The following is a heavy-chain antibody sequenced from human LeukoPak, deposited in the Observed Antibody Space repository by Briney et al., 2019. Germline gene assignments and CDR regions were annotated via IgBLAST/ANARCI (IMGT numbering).Heavy chain of an antibody. V-gene: IGHV3-53*01. D-gene: IGHD4-17*01. CDR3: ARDTDTVTTILDY. CDR2: IYTGDTT. J-gene: IGHJ4*02. CDR1: GFTVSNSY. Sequence: GGSLRLSCAASGFTVSNSYMSWVRQGPGKGLEWVSVIYTGDTTYYADSVKGRFTISRDKSKNTLSLQMNSLRAEDTAVYYCARDTDTVTTILDYWGQGTLVTVSS.